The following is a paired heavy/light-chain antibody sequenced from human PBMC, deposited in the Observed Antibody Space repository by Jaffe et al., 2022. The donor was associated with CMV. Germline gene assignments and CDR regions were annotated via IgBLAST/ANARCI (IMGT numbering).Heavy chain of an antibody. CDR1: GHSITSDNY. Sequence: QVQLQESGPGLVKTSGTLSLTCDVSGHSITSDNYWSWVRQPPGKGLEWLGQVLHGGPTHYNPSLKSRVTISVDKSKNQLSLTLSSVTVGDTAVYYCTRNGAKCLDHWGQGTLVTVSS. J-gene: IGHJ4*02. CDR3: TRNGAKCLDH. V-gene: IGHV4-4*02. D-gene: IGHD2-8*01. CDR2: VLHGGPT.
Light chain of an antibody. CDR1: QSVSSTY. J-gene: IGKJ2*01. V-gene: IGKV3-20*01. CDR3: QLYDDSHLYT. Sequence: EIVLTQSPGTLSLSPGETATLSCRASQSVSSTYLAWYQQKPGQAPRLLIYGASSRATGIPDRFSGSGSGTDFTLTISRLEPEDFAVYCCQLYDDSHLYTFGQGTKVEIK. CDR2: GAS.